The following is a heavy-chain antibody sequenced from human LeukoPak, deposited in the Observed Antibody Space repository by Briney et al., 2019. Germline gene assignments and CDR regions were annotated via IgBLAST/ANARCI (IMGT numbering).Heavy chain of an antibody. Sequence: VASVKVSCKASGYTFTGYYMHWVRQAPGQGLEWMGWINPNSGGTNYAQKFQGRVTMTRDTSISTAYMELSRLRSDDTAVYYCATVFVGDSRTLDYWGQGTLVTVSS. D-gene: IGHD2-21*02. V-gene: IGHV1-2*02. CDR1: GYTFTGYY. CDR3: ATVFVGDSRTLDY. J-gene: IGHJ4*02. CDR2: INPNSGGT.